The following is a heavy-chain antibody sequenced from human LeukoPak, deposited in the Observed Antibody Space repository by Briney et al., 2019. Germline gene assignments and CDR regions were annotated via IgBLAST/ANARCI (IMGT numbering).Heavy chain of an antibody. CDR1: GFTFSTYW. D-gene: IGHD2-21*02. J-gene: IGHJ4*02. V-gene: IGHV3-7*01. Sequence: GGSLRLSCAASGFTFSTYWMNWYRQAPGKGLEWVGNINQDAGEINYVDSVRGRFTISRDNAKNSLHLQMNSLRAEDAAVYYCATDRDNSDWQKRFDSWGQGTLVTVSS. CDR3: ATDRDNSDWQKRFDS. CDR2: INQDAGEI.